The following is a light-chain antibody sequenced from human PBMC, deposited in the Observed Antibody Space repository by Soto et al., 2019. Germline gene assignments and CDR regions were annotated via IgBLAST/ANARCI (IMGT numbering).Light chain of an antibody. CDR2: EVS. J-gene: IGLJ1*01. Sequence: QSVLTQPPSASGSPGQSVTISCAGTSSDFGSYNYVSWYQQHPGKAPKLMIYEVSNRPSGVSNRFSGSKSGNTASLTISGLQAEDEADYYCSSYTSSSTPRYVFGTGTKLTVL. CDR1: SSDFGSYNY. V-gene: IGLV2-14*01. CDR3: SSYTSSSTPRYV.